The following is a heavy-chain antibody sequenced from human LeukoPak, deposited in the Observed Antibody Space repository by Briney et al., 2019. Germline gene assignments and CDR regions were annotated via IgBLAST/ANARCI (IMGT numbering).Heavy chain of an antibody. V-gene: IGHV3-73*01. CDR3: TRVLNPGQSGWYGGMDV. CDR2: IRSKANSYAT. CDR1: GFTFSGSA. Sequence: PGGSLRLSCAASGFTFSGSAMHWVRQASGKGLEWVGRIRSKANSYATVYAASVKGRFTISRDDSKNTAYLQMNSLKTEDTAVYYCTRVLNPGQSGWYGGMDVWGQGTTVTVSS. D-gene: IGHD6-19*01. J-gene: IGHJ6*02.